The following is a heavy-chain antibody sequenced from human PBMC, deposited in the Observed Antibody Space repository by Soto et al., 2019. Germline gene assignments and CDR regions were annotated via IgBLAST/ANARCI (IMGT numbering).Heavy chain of an antibody. J-gene: IGHJ6*02. CDR3: RRQGFRYRHGLADV. V-gene: IGHV4-59*07. CDR2: VYYTGVT. CDR1: SGPSRSYN. Sequence: QVQLQQSGPRLVTPSDTLSLTCTVCSGPSRSYNPGRTRQSPRSGPEWIGYVYYTGVTAYNPSLRSRVTIAAEAWAKSISLILSSGTAKNTAVYYCRRQGFRYRHGLADVWGQGTTVTVSS. D-gene: IGHD1-26*01.